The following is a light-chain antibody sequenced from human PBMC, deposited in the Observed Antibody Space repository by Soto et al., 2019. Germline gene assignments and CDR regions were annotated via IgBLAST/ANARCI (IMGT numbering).Light chain of an antibody. Sequence: EIVMTQSPATLSVSPGERATLSCRASQSVDINLAWYQQKPGQAPRLLIFGASTRATGIPTRFSGSGSGTEFTLTISNLQSEDFGVYFCQQYDKWPLTFGGGTKVEIK. CDR1: QSVDIN. J-gene: IGKJ4*01. CDR2: GAS. V-gene: IGKV3D-15*01. CDR3: QQYDKWPLT.